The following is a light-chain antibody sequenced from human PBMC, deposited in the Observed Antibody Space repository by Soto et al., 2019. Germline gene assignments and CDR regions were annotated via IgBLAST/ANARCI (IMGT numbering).Light chain of an antibody. CDR1: SSNIGAGYD. CDR3: QSYDRSLSAYV. CDR2: GNT. V-gene: IGLV1-40*01. Sequence: QSVLTQPPSVSGAPGQRVTISCTGSSSNIGAGYDVHWYQLLPGTAPKLLISGNTNRPSGVPDRFSGSKSVTSASLAITGLQAEDDSDYYCQSYDRSLSAYVFGAGTKVTVL. J-gene: IGLJ1*01.